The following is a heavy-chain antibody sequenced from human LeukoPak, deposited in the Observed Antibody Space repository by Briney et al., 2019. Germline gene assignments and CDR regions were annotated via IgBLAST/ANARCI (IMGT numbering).Heavy chain of an antibody. CDR2: ISGSGVNT. D-gene: IGHD1-7*01. CDR3: AKGGLTGTYGRFHY. CDR1: GFTFSSYA. Sequence: PGGSLRLSCAASGFTFSSYAMNWVRQAPGKGLQWVSSISGSGVNTYYADSVKGRFTISRDNSKNTLYLQMNSLGAEDTAVYYCAKGGLTGTYGRFHYWGQGTLVTVSS. V-gene: IGHV3-23*01. J-gene: IGHJ4*02.